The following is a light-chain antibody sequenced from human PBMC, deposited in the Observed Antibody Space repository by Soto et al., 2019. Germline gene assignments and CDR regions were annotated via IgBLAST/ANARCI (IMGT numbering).Light chain of an antibody. CDR3: QQYGSSSLT. V-gene: IGKV3-20*01. J-gene: IGKJ4*01. Sequence: EIVLTQSPGTLSLPPGERATLSCRASQSVSSSYLAWYQQKPGQAPRLLIYGASSRATGIPDRFSGSGSGTDFTLTISRLEPEDFAVYYCQQYGSSSLTFGGGTKVDIK. CDR1: QSVSSSY. CDR2: GAS.